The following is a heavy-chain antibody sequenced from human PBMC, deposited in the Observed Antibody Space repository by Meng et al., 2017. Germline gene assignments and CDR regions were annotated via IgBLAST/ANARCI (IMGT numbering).Heavy chain of an antibody. CDR2: INHSGST. CDR1: GGSFSGYY. J-gene: IGHJ3*02. CDR3: ASQRGHAFDI. D-gene: IGHD2-2*01. Sequence: SETLSLTCAVYGGSFSGYYWSWIRQPPGKGLEWIGEINHSGSTNYNPSLKSRVTISVDTSKNQFSLKLSSVTAADTAVYYCASQRGHAFDIWGQGTMVTVSS. V-gene: IGHV4-34*01.